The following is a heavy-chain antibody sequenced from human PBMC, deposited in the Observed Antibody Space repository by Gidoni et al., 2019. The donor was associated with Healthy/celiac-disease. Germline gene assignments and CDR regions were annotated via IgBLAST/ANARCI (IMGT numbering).Heavy chain of an antibody. Sequence: HVQLVQSGAAVKKPGASVKVSCKASGYTFTSYGISWVRQAPGKGLEWMGWIRAYNGNTNYAKKLQGRVTMTTYTSTSKAYMELRSLRSDDTAVYYCARDRVNTAMVTVDYWGQGTLVTVSS. J-gene: IGHJ4*02. CDR1: GYTFTSYG. CDR2: IRAYNGNT. V-gene: IGHV1-18*01. D-gene: IGHD5-18*01. CDR3: ARDRVNTAMVTVDY.